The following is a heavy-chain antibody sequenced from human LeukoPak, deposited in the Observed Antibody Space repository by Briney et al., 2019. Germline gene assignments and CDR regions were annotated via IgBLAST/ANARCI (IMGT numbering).Heavy chain of an antibody. D-gene: IGHD3-3*01. V-gene: IGHV1-46*01. J-gene: IGHJ3*02. CDR3: ASSRRVEWDFDI. CDR1: GYTFTSYY. Sequence: ASVKLSCKASGYTFTSYYRHWVRQAPGQGLEWMGIINPSGGSTSYAQKFQGRVTMTRDMSTSTVYMELSSLRSEDTAVYYCASSRRVEWDFDIWGQGTMVTVSS. CDR2: INPSGGST.